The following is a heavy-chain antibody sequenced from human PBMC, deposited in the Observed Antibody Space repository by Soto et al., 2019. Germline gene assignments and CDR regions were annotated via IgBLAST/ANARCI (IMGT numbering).Heavy chain of an antibody. V-gene: IGHV4-34*01. D-gene: IGHD3-10*01. CDR2: INHSGST. Sequence: QVQLQQWGAGLLKPSETLSLTCAVYGGSFSGYYWSWIRQPPGKGLEWIGEINHSGSTNYNPSLKSRVTISLDTSKNQFSLKLSSVSAADTAVYYCARAPYYYGSGSRGYYFDYWGQGTLVTVSS. CDR1: GGSFSGYY. J-gene: IGHJ4*02. CDR3: ARAPYYYGSGSRGYYFDY.